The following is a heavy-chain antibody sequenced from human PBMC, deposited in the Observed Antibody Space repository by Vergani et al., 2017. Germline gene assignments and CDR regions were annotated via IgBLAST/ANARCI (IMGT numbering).Heavy chain of an antibody. CDR1: GFDFSSYI. J-gene: IGHJ6*03. CDR3: ARSVRGGYYYYYMDV. CDR2: VSTGTKSQ. V-gene: IGHV3-48*01. D-gene: IGHD3-10*02. Sequence: QLVESGGGWVQPGGSLRLSCVVSGFDFSSYIMNWVRQAPGKGLEWVSFVSTGTKSQSYAESVKGRFTISRDSAKNSLYLQMNSLRAEDTAVYYCARSVRGGYYYYYMDVWGKGTTVTVSS.